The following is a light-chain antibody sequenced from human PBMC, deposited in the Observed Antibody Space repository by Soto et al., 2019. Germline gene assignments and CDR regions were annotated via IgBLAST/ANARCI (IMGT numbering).Light chain of an antibody. CDR2: EVT. J-gene: IGLJ1*01. V-gene: IGLV2-8*01. CDR3: SSYAGNNNYV. Sequence: QSALTQPPSASGTPDQSVTFSCTGTSSDIGDYNYVSWYQQHPGKAPKLMIYEVTKRPSGVPDRFSGSKSGNTASLAVSGFQADDEADYYCSSYAGNNNYVVGTGTKVNVL. CDR1: SSDIGDYNY.